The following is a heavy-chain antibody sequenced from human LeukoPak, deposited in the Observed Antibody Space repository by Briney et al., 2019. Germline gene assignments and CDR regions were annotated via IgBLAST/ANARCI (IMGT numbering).Heavy chain of an antibody. D-gene: IGHD2-2*01. V-gene: IGHV4-59*01. J-gene: IGHJ6*03. CDR3: ARVPKIVVPAAIFYYYYYMDV. CDR1: GGSISSYY. CDR2: IYYSGST. Sequence: SETLSLTCTVSGGSISSYYWSWIRRPPGKGLEWIGYIYYSGSTNYNPSLKSRVTISVDTSKNQFSLKLSSVTAADTAVYYCARVPKIVVPAAIFYYYYYMDVWGKGTTVTVSS.